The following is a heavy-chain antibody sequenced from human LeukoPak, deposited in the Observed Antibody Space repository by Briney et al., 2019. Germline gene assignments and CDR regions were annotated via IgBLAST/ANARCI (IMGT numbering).Heavy chain of an antibody. Sequence: SVKVSCKASGGTFSSYAISWVRQAPGQGLEWMGRIIPILGIANYAQKFQGRVTITADKSTSTAYMELSSLRSEDTAVYYCAPYYDSSGYKLPLSYWGQGTLVTVSS. CDR2: IIPILGIA. D-gene: IGHD3-22*01. CDR3: APYYDSSGYKLPLSY. V-gene: IGHV1-69*04. CDR1: GGTFSSYA. J-gene: IGHJ4*02.